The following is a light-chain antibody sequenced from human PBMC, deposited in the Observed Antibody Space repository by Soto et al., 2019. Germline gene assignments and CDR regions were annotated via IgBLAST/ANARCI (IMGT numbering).Light chain of an antibody. J-gene: IGLJ1*01. V-gene: IGLV2-14*03. CDR1: SSDVGAFNY. Sequence: NQAASVTGSPGQSIAISCPGTSSDVGAFNYVSWYQQHPGKAPKFMIFDVSSRPSGVSDRFSGSKSGNTASLTISGLQTEDEADYYCASYTTSSTYVFGTGTRSPS. CDR3: ASYTTSSTYV. CDR2: DVS.